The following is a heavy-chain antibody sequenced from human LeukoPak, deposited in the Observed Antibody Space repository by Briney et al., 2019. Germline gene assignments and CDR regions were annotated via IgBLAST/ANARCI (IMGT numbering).Heavy chain of an antibody. CDR3: AKEVLVAAGKIQYYYYGMDV. CDR1: GFTFSSYA. CDR2: ISGSGGST. D-gene: IGHD6-13*01. Sequence: PGGSLRLSCAASGFTFSSYAMSWVRQAPGKGLEWVSAISGSGGSTYYADSVKGRFTISRGNSKNTLYLQMNSLRAEDTAVYFCAKEVLVAAGKIQYYYYGMDVWGQGTTVTVSS. J-gene: IGHJ6*02. V-gene: IGHV3-23*01.